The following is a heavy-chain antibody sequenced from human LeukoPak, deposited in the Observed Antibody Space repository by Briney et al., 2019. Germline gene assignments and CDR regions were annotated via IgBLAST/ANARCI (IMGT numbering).Heavy chain of an antibody. Sequence: GGSLRLSCAASGFTFSSYGMSWVRQAPGKGLEWVSAISGSGGSTYYADSVKGRFTISRDNSKNTLYLQMNSLRAEDTAVYYCARDLRMDYYYMDVWGKGTTVTVSS. D-gene: IGHD2-15*01. CDR3: ARDLRMDYYYMDV. CDR2: ISGSGGST. CDR1: GFTFSSYG. V-gene: IGHV3-23*01. J-gene: IGHJ6*03.